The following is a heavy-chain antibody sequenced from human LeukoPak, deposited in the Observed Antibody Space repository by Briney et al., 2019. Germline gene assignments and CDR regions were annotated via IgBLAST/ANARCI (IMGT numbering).Heavy chain of an antibody. CDR3: AKDIGDIVVVPAAYNWFDP. V-gene: IGHV3-9*01. CDR2: ISWNSGSI. CDR1: GFTFHDYA. D-gene: IGHD2-2*01. Sequence: GGSLRLSCAASGFTFHDYAMHWVRQAPGKGLEWVSGISWNSGSIGYADSVKGRFTISRDNAKNSLYLQMNSLRAEDTALYYCAKDIGDIVVVPAAYNWFDPWGQGTLVTVSS. J-gene: IGHJ5*02.